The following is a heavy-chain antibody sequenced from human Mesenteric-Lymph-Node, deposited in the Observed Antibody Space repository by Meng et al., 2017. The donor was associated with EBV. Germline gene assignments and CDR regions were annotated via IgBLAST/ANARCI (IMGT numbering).Heavy chain of an antibody. CDR2: IFHSGTT. V-gene: IGHV4-4*02. Sequence: QVQRKRPGQGPLRPSGTLSPPCAVSGGSISSPNWWSWVRQPPGKGLEWIGEIFHSGTTDYSPSLKSRVTMSIDKSRNQFSLKLNSVTATDTAVYYCATVGGSFDFWIWGQGALVTVSS. J-gene: IGHJ4*02. CDR1: GGSISSPNW. D-gene: IGHD3-3*01. CDR3: ATVGGSFDFWI.